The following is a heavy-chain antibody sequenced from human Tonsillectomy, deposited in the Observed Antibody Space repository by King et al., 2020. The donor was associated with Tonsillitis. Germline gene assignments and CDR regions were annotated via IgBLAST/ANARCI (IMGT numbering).Heavy chain of an antibody. V-gene: IGHV5-10-1*03. J-gene: IGHJ3*01. D-gene: IGHD4-17*01. CDR1: GYNFANYW. CDR3: AYYGASDAFDF. Sequence: VQLVESGAEVKKPGESLKISCPGSGYNFANYWISWVRQMSGRGLEWMGRIDPADSHTTYSPSFQGHVTFSADKAINTAFLQWTSLKASDTAMYYCAYYGASDAFDFWGQGTMVIVSS. CDR2: IDPADSHT.